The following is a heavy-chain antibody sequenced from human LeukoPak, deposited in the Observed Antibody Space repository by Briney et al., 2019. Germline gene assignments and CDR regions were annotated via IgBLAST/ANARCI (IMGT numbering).Heavy chain of an antibody. D-gene: IGHD1-14*01. CDR3: ARGRTPAPPSLGYFDY. J-gene: IGHJ4*02. V-gene: IGHV4-39*07. CDR1: GGSISSSSYY. CDR2: IYYSGST. Sequence: PSETLSLTCTVSGGSISSSSYYWGWIRQPPGKGLEWIGSIYYSGSTYYNPSLKSRVTISVDTSKNQFSLKLSSVTAADTAVYYCARGRTPAPPSLGYFDYWGQGTLVTVSS.